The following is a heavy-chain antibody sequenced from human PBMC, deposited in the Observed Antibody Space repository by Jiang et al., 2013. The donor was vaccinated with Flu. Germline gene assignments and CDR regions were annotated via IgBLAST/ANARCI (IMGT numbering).Heavy chain of an antibody. V-gene: IGHV4-34*01. CDR3: ASTGGFYVWGSYRHYYFDY. D-gene: IGHD3-16*02. J-gene: IGHJ4*02. CDR2: INHSGST. Sequence: LSLTCAVYGGSFSGYYWSWIRQPPGKGLEWIGEINHSGSTNYNPSLKSRVTISVDTSKNQFSLKLSSVTAADTAVYYCASTGGFYVWGSYRHYYFDYWGQGTLVTVSS. CDR1: GGSFSGYY.